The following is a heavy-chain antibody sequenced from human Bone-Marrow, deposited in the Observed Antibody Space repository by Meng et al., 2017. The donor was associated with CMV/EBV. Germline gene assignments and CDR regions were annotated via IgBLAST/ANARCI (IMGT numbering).Heavy chain of an antibody. CDR3: ARDMVRGVGLLGY. CDR2: ISSSSSYI. CDR1: GFRFDDYG. V-gene: IGHV3-21*01. D-gene: IGHD3-10*01. J-gene: IGHJ4*02. Sequence: GGSLRLSCVASGFRFDDYGMTWVRQAPGKGLEWVSSISSSSSYIYYADSVKGRFTISRDNAKNSLYLQMNSLRAEDTAVYYCARDMVRGVGLLGYWGQGTLVTVSS.